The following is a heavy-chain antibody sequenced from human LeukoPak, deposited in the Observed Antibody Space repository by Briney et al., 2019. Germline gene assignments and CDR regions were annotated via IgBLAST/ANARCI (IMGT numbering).Heavy chain of an antibody. Sequence: SETLSLTCTVSGSSISSYYWSWIRQPAGKGLEWIGRIYTSGSTNYNPSLKSRVTMSVDTSKNQFSLKLSSVTAADTAVYYCARDFIVVVPAASDYYYYYMDVWGKGTTVTVSS. D-gene: IGHD2-2*01. J-gene: IGHJ6*03. V-gene: IGHV4-4*07. CDR2: IYTSGST. CDR1: GSSISSYY. CDR3: ARDFIVVVPAASDYYYYYMDV.